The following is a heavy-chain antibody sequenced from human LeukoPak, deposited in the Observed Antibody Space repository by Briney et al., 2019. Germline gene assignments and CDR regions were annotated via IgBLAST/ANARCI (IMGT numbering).Heavy chain of an antibody. V-gene: IGHV3-33*01. D-gene: IGHD3-3*01. CDR2: IWYDGSNK. Sequence: GGSLRLSCAASGFTFSSYGMHWVRQAPGKGLEWVAVIWYDGSNKYYADSVKGRFTISRDNSKNTLYLQMNSLRAEDTAVYYCARDFAGKTYYDFWSANFDYWGQGTLVTVSS. J-gene: IGHJ4*02. CDR3: ARDFAGKTYYDFWSANFDY. CDR1: GFTFSSYG.